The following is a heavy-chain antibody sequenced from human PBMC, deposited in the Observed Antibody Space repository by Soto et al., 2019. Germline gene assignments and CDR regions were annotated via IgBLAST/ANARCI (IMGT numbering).Heavy chain of an antibody. V-gene: IGHV3-66*01. CDR3: TRAGYQCSGDNCYYYYDLDV. D-gene: IGHD2-15*01. Sequence: EVQLVESGGGLVQPGGSLRLSCAASGFTVSSSYMNWVRQAPGKGLEWVSVIYSGGNTYYADSVKGRFTISRDSSKNMLYLQMNSLRAEDTAVYYCTRAGYQCSGDNCYYYYDLDVWGQGTTVTVSS. CDR2: IYSGGNT. CDR1: GFTVSSSY. J-gene: IGHJ6*02.